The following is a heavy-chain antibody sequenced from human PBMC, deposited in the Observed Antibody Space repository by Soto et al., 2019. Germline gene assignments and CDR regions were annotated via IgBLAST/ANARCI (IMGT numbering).Heavy chain of an antibody. J-gene: IGHJ4*02. V-gene: IGHV1-69*01. CDR1: GGTFSSYE. CDR3: ATTGGGYNFDF. D-gene: IGHD5-12*01. Sequence: QMQLVQSGAEVKKPGSSVKVSCKSSGGTFSSYEVNWVRQAPGQGLEWVGGVIPIVGTTKYAPKFQGRIAISADQSTTMSYIELSSLRSEDTAVYFCATTGGGYNFDFWGQGTPVTVSS. CDR2: VIPIVGTT.